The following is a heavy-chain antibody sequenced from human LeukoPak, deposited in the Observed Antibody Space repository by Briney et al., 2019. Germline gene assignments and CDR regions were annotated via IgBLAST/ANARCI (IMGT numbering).Heavy chain of an antibody. Sequence: SETLSLTCTVSGGSISSYYWSWIRQPPGKGLEWIGEINHSGSTNYNPSLKSRVTMSVDTSKNQFSLKLSSVTAADTAVYYCARSWSGYYLVGDYWGQGTLVTVSS. CDR1: GGSISSYY. CDR3: ARSWSGYYLVGDY. J-gene: IGHJ4*02. D-gene: IGHD3-3*01. V-gene: IGHV4-34*01. CDR2: INHSGST.